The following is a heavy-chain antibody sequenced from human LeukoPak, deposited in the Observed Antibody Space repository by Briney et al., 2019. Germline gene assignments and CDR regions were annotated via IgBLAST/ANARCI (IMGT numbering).Heavy chain of an antibody. Sequence: PGRSLRLSCAASGFTFSSYAMHWVRQAPGKGLEWVAVISYDGSNKYYADSVKGRFTISRDNSKNTLYLQMNSLRAEDTAVYYCAKDRLGPIFGVVIGEFDYWGQGTLVTVSS. D-gene: IGHD3-3*01. J-gene: IGHJ4*02. CDR3: AKDRLGPIFGVVIGEFDY. V-gene: IGHV3-30-3*01. CDR2: ISYDGSNK. CDR1: GFTFSSYA.